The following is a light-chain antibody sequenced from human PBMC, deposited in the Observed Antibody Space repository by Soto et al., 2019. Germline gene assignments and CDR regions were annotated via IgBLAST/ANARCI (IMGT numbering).Light chain of an antibody. V-gene: IGLV4-69*01. CDR1: SGHSSYA. Sequence: QLVLTQSPSASASLGASVKLTCTLSSGHSSYAIAWHQQQPEKGPRYLMKLNSDGSHSKGDGIPDRFSGSSSGAERYLTIXXXXXEXEADYYCQTWGTGVVFGGGTKVTVL. J-gene: IGLJ2*01. CDR3: QTWGTGVV. CDR2: LNSDGSH.